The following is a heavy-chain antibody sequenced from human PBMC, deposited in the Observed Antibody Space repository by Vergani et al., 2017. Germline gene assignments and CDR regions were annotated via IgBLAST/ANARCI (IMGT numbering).Heavy chain of an antibody. D-gene: IGHD3-22*01. Sequence: EVQLVQSGAEVKKPGESLKISCQLSGYSFTNYWIGWVRHMPGKGLDWMGIIHPADCDTRYSPSFQGQVTISVNKSISTAYLQRSSLRASDSAMYYCARQDGGDSSGSKYFDYWGQGTLVTVSS. CDR2: IHPADCDT. J-gene: IGHJ4*02. CDR1: GYSFTNYW. V-gene: IGHV5-51*01. CDR3: ARQDGGDSSGSKYFDY.